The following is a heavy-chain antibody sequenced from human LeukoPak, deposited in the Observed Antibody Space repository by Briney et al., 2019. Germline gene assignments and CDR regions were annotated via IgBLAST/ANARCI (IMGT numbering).Heavy chain of an antibody. Sequence: SQTLSLTCAFSGCSVPRNSATWNWIRQSPSRALEWLGRTYYRSKWDNDYAVSVKSRITINPDTSKNQFSLQLNSVTPEDTAVYYCARGLYRYFDLWGRGTLVTVSS. CDR1: GCSVPRNSAT. CDR2: TYYRSKWDN. V-gene: IGHV6-1*01. CDR3: ARGLYRYFDL. J-gene: IGHJ2*01.